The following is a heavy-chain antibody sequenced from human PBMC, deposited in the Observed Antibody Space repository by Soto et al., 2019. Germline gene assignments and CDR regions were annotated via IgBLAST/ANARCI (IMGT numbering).Heavy chain of an antibody. J-gene: IGHJ4*02. V-gene: IGHV3-9*01. CDR1: GFTFDYYA. CDR3: AKGPMYAR. CDR2: IGWNSGTI. D-gene: IGHD2-8*01. Sequence: GGSLRLSCAASGFTFDYYAMHWVRQPPGKGLEWVSGIGWNSGTIGYADSVKGRFTISRDNAKNSLYLQMTSLRAEDTALYYCAKGPMYARWGQGTLVTVSS.